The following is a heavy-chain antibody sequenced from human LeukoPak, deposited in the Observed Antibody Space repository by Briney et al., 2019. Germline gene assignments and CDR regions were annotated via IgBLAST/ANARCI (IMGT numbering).Heavy chain of an antibody. CDR1: GYTFTSYA. V-gene: IGHV7-4-1*02. CDR3: ARGGYSYGPKMYYYYYGMDV. J-gene: IGHJ6*02. Sequence: DSVKVSCKASGYTFTSYAMNWVRQAPGQGLEWMGWINTNTGNPTYAQGFTGRFVFSLDTSVSTAYLQISSLKAEDTAVYYCARGGYSYGPKMYYYYYGMDVWGQGTTVTVSS. D-gene: IGHD5-18*01. CDR2: INTNTGNP.